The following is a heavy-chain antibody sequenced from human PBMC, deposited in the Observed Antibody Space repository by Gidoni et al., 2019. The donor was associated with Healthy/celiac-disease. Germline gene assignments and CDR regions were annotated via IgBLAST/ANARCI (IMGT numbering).Heavy chain of an antibody. V-gene: IGHV4-39*07. Sequence: QLQLQESGPGLVKPSETLSLTCTVSGGSISSSSYYWGWIRQPPGKGLEWIGSIYYSGSTYYTPSLKSRVTISVDTSKNQFSLKLSSVTAADTAVYYCAREEDGFGELLLPFDYWGQGTLVTVSS. CDR1: GGSISSSSYY. CDR3: AREEDGFGELLLPFDY. D-gene: IGHD3-10*01. J-gene: IGHJ4*02. CDR2: IYYSGST.